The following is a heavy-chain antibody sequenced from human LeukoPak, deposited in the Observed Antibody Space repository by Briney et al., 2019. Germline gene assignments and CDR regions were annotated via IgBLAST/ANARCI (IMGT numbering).Heavy chain of an antibody. V-gene: IGHV1-69*05. CDR1: GGTFSSYA. CDR3: AATVGVSLGYCYMDV. CDR2: IIPIFGTA. J-gene: IGHJ6*03. D-gene: IGHD4-23*01. Sequence: ASVKVSCKASGGTFSSYAISWVRQAPGQGLEWMGGIIPIFGTANYAQKFQGRVTITTDESTSTAYMELSSLRSEDTAVYYCAATVGVSLGYCYMDVWGKGTTVTVSS.